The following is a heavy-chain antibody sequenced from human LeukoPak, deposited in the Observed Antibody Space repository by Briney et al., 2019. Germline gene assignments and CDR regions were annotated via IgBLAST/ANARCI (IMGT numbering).Heavy chain of an antibody. CDR1: GFTFSSYS. Sequence: GGSLRLSCEASGFTFSSYSMNWVRQAPGKGLEWVSSISSSSSYIYYADSVKGRFTISRDNAKNSLYLQMNSLRAEDTAVYYCARDVTPDDAFDIWGQGTMVTVSS. D-gene: IGHD2-21*02. V-gene: IGHV3-21*01. CDR2: ISSSSSYI. J-gene: IGHJ3*02. CDR3: ARDVTPDDAFDI.